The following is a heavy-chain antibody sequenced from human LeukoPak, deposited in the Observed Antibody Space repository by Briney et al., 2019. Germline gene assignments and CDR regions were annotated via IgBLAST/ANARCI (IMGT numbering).Heavy chain of an antibody. CDR3: ARGSGSFSGGFDY. CDR2: IKSKTDGGTT. CDR1: GFTFSNAW. D-gene: IGHD1-26*01. J-gene: IGHJ4*02. Sequence: PGGSLRLSCAASGFTFSNAWMTWLRQAPGKGLEWVGRIKSKTDGGTTEYAAPVKGRFTISRDNSKNTLYLQMNSLRAEDTAVYYCARGSGSFSGGFDYWGQGTLVTVSS. V-gene: IGHV3-15*01.